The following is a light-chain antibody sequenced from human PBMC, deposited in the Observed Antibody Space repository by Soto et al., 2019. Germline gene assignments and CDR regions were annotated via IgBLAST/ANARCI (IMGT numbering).Light chain of an antibody. V-gene: IGKV3-20*01. CDR2: GAT. CDR3: QEYGASTT. J-gene: IGKJ5*01. Sequence: EIVLTQSPGTLSLSPGEGATLSCRASQSVTSGYLVWYQQKPGQAPRLLIYGATSRATGIPDRFSASGSGTDFTLTISRLEPEDFAVYYCQEYGASTTFGQGTRLE. CDR1: QSVTSGY.